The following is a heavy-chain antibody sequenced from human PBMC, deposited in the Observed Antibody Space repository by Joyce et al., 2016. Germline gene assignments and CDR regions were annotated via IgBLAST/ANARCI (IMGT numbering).Heavy chain of an antibody. D-gene: IGHD6-6*01. CDR3: ARRGGIPAGRRRGAFDM. V-gene: IGHV3-30*04. CDR1: GSTFSGYA. Sequence: QEQLEESGGGVVQPGTSLRLSCTASGSTFSGYAMNWVSQAPGKGLEWVGIISYDGPNKFYADSVGGRFTISRDNSKNTLFLQMNSLTIEDAGVYYCARRGGIPAGRRRGAFDMWGQGRLVTVSS. J-gene: IGHJ3*02. CDR2: ISYDGPNK.